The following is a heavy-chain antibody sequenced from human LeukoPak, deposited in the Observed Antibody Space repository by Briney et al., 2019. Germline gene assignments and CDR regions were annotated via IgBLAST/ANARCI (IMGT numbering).Heavy chain of an antibody. CDR2: ISGSGGST. CDR3: ARHGIVGASLSSYKYYYMDV. Sequence: GGSLRLSCAASGFTFNNYAMSWVRQAPGKGLEWVSAISGSGGSTYYADSVKGRFTISRDNSKNTLYLQMNSLRAEDTAVYYCARHGIVGASLSSYKYYYMDVWGKGTTVTVSS. D-gene: IGHD1-26*01. J-gene: IGHJ6*03. CDR1: GFTFNNYA. V-gene: IGHV3-23*01.